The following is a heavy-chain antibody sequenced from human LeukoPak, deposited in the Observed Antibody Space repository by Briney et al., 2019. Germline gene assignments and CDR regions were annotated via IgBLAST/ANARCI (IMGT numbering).Heavy chain of an antibody. V-gene: IGHV6-1*01. Sequence: SQTLSLTCALSGDSVSSNSAAWHWIRQSPSRGLEWLGRTYYRSKLYNDYAGSVKSRITINPDTSKNQFSLQLNSVTPEDTAIYYCARGRPGALDCWGQGTLVTVSS. D-gene: IGHD7-27*01. CDR1: GDSVSSNSAA. CDR2: TYYRSKLYN. J-gene: IGHJ4*02. CDR3: ARGRPGALDC.